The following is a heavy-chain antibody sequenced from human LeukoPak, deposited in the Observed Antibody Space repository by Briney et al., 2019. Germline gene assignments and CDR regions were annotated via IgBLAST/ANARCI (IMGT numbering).Heavy chain of an antibody. D-gene: IGHD3-3*01. CDR3: AKDARFFIEKYYFDY. CDR2: ISYDGSNK. V-gene: IGHV3-30*18. CDR1: GFTFSSYG. Sequence: GRPLRLSCAVSGFTFSSYGMHWLRQAPGKGLEGVAVISYDGSNKYYADSVKGRFTISRDNSKNTQYLQMNSLRAEDTAVYYCAKDARFFIEKYYFDYWGQGTLVTVSS. J-gene: IGHJ4*02.